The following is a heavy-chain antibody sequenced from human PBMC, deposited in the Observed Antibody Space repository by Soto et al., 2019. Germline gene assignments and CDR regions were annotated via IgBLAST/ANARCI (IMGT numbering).Heavy chain of an antibody. Sequence: QVQLVQSGAEVKKPGASVKVSCKASGYTFTSYAMHWVRQAPGQRLEWMGWINAGNGNTKYSQKFQGRVTITRDTSASTGYMELSSLRSEDTAVYYCARVTTVTLFDYWGQGTLVTVSS. CDR3: ARVTTVTLFDY. D-gene: IGHD4-17*01. V-gene: IGHV1-3*01. CDR1: GYTFTSYA. J-gene: IGHJ4*02. CDR2: INAGNGNT.